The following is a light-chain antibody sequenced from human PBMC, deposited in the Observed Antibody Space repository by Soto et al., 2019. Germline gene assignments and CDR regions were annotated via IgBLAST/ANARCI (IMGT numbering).Light chain of an antibody. Sequence: DIPMTQSPSTLSASIGDRVTITCRASQSISRWLAWYQHKPGKAPKLLIYDGTSLQSGVPSSFSGSGSGTDFTLTISRLQPDDFATYYCQQYHNYWTFGQGTKVEIK. CDR3: QQYHNYWT. CDR2: DGT. CDR1: QSISRW. V-gene: IGKV1-5*01. J-gene: IGKJ2*01.